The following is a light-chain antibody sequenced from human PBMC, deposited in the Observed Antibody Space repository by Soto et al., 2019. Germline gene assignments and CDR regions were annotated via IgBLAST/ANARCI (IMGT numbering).Light chain of an antibody. V-gene: IGKV1-39*01. CDR3: QQSYSTPLT. Sequence: DIQMTQSPSSLSASVGDRVTITCRASQSISSYLNWYQQKPGKAAKLLIYAASSLQSGVPSRFSGSGSGTDFTLTISSLQPEDFATYYCQQSYSTPLTFGGGTKEDIK. J-gene: IGKJ4*01. CDR1: QSISSY. CDR2: AAS.